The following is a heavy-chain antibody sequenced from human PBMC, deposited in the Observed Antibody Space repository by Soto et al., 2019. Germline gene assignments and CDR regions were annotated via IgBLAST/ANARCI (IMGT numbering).Heavy chain of an antibody. CDR2: IIPIFGTA. V-gene: IGHV1-69*13. CDR3: ARGRGYCISTSCHRPWFDP. D-gene: IGHD2-2*01. CDR1: GGTFSSYA. Sequence: ASVKVSCKASGGTFSSYAISWVRQAPGQGLEWMGGIIPIFGTANYAQKFQGRVTITADESTSTAYMELSSLRSEDTAVYYCARGRGYCISTSCHRPWFDPWGQGTLVTVSS. J-gene: IGHJ5*02.